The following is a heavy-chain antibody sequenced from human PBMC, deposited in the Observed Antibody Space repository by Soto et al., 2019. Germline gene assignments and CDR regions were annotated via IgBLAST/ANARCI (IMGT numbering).Heavy chain of an antibody. Sequence: GGSLRLSCVASGFTFSTYGIHWVRQAPGKGLEWVGVISSDGETKYYADSVKGRFTISRDNSKNTMYLQMASLRPEDTAVYYCAKDRGKGYSGYDCFDYWGQGTLVTVSS. V-gene: IGHV3-30*18. CDR1: GFTFSTYG. CDR2: ISSDGETK. J-gene: IGHJ4*02. D-gene: IGHD5-12*01. CDR3: AKDRGKGYSGYDCFDY.